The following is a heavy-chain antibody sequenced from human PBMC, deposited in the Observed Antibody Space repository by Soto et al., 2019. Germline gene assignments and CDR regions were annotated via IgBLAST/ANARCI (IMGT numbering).Heavy chain of an antibody. Sequence: SPTLSLTCAISGDSVSSNRAGWNWVRQTPSRGLEWLGRTYYKSKWYYNSAVSVKSRITINPDTSKNQFSLQLNSVTPEDTAVYYCSRGSWDDVSGHYYMDVWGKGTTVTVSS. CDR2: TYYKSKWYY. V-gene: IGHV6-1*01. J-gene: IGHJ6*03. D-gene: IGHD3-3*01. CDR3: SRGSWDDVSGHYYMDV. CDR1: GDSVSSNRAG.